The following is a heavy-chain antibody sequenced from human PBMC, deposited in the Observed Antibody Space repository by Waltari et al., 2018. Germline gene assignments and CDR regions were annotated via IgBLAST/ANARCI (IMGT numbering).Heavy chain of an antibody. Sequence: QLQLQESGPGLVKPSETLSLTCTVSGGSISSSSYYWGWIRQPPRKGLEWIGSFYYRGSTYYNPSLKSRVTISVDTSKNQFSLKLSSVTAADTAVYYCASTVYYDSSGWTYYFDYWGQGTLVTVSS. CDR2: FYYRGST. J-gene: IGHJ4*02. CDR3: ASTVYYDSSGWTYYFDY. V-gene: IGHV4-39*01. CDR1: GGSISSSSYY. D-gene: IGHD3-22*01.